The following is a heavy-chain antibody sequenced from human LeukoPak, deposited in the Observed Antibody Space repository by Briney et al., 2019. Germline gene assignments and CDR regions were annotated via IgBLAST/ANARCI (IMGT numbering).Heavy chain of an antibody. Sequence: GRSLRLSCAASGFTFNTYAMHWVRHVPGKGLDWVAGISYDGNNEYYAASVKGRFTVSRDNSKSSVYLQMNSLRDEDTAVYYCVRDPDALDYWGQGTLVTVSS. J-gene: IGHJ4*02. CDR1: GFTFNTYA. CDR2: ISYDGNNE. CDR3: VRDPDALDY. V-gene: IGHV3-33*08.